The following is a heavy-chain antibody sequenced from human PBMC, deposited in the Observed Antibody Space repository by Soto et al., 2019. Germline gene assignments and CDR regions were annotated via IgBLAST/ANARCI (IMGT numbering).Heavy chain of an antibody. CDR3: ARMEWLLGNWFDP. J-gene: IGHJ5*02. Sequence: SETLSLTCTVSGGSISSYYWSWIRQPPGKGLEWIGYIYYSGSANYNPSLKSRVTISVDTSKNQFSLKLSSVTAADTAVYYCARMEWLLGNWFDPWGQGTLVTVSS. D-gene: IGHD3-3*01. CDR2: IYYSGSA. V-gene: IGHV4-59*01. CDR1: GGSISSYY.